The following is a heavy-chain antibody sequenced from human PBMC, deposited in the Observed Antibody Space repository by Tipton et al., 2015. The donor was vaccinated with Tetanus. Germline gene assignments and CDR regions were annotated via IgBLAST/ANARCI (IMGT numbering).Heavy chain of an antibody. CDR1: GGSMSNNY. D-gene: IGHD2-2*01. Sequence: TLSLTCTVSGGSMSNNYWSWIRQPPGKGLEWIAYIFHSGSTNYSPSLKSRVAISMDTSKNQISLKLSSATAADTAVYYCARRSYCSSSRCFDAFDLWGQGTMATVSS. CDR3: ARRSYCSSSRCFDAFDL. V-gene: IGHV4-59*01. J-gene: IGHJ3*01. CDR2: IFHSGST.